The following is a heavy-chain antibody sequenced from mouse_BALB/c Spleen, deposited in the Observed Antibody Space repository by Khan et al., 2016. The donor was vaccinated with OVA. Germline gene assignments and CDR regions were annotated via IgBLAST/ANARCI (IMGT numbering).Heavy chain of an antibody. D-gene: IGHD2-2*01. V-gene: IGHV1-52*01. CDR2: INPSDSES. CDR1: GYTFTSYW. Sequence: QVQLQQSGAELMRPGASVKLSCKASGYTFTSYWMNWVRQRPRQGLEWIGKINPSDSESHYNQMFKDKATLTVDKSSGTAYMQLSSLTSEDSAVYYCARREKYGYDPSWFAYWGQGTLVTVSA. J-gene: IGHJ3*01. CDR3: ARREKYGYDPSWFAY.